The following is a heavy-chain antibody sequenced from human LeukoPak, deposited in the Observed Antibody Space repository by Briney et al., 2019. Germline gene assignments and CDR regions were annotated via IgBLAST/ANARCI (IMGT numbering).Heavy chain of an antibody. J-gene: IGHJ5*02. CDR1: GGSFSTYY. D-gene: IGHD3-10*01. CDR2: INHSGSS. V-gene: IGHV4-34*01. CDR3: AGYYYGSGSYMYNWFDP. Sequence: PSETLSLTCAVYGGSFSTYYWSWIRQPPGKGLEWIGEINHSGSSNSNQSLKSRVTISVDTSKNQFSLRLSSVTAADTAVYYCAGYYYGSGSYMYNWFDPWGQGTLLTV.